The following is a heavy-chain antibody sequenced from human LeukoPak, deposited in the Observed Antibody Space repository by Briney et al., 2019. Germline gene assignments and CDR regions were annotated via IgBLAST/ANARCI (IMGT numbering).Heavy chain of an antibody. J-gene: IGHJ4*02. V-gene: IGHV3-7*01. CDR3: AREVGTTGIVNY. CDR1: GFTLSSYW. Sequence: GGSLRLSCAASGFTLSSYWMTWVRQAPGKGLEWVANIKQDGSEKYYVDSVEGRFTISRDNAKNSLYLQMNSLRAEDTAVYYCAREVGTTGIVNYWGQGTLVTVSS. CDR2: IKQDGSEK. D-gene: IGHD1-26*01.